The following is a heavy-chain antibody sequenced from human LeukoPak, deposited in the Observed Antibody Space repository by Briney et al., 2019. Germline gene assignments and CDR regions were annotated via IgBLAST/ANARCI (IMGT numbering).Heavy chain of an antibody. D-gene: IGHD2-21*01. V-gene: IGHV3-11*01. CDR3: ARHLVVATYDY. J-gene: IGHJ4*02. Sequence: PGGSLRLSCAASGFTFSDYYMSWIRQAPGQGLEWVSYISSGGSTIYYADSVKGRFTISRDNAKNSLYLQMNSLRAEDTAVYYCARHLVVATYDYWGQGTLVTVSS. CDR2: ISSGGSTI. CDR1: GFTFSDYY.